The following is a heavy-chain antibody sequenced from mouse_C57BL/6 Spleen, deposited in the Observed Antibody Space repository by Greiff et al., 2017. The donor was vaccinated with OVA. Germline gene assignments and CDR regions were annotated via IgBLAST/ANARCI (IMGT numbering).Heavy chain of an antibody. J-gene: IGHJ3*01. CDR1: GYSFTDYN. D-gene: IGHD1-1*01. Sequence: SGPELVKPGASVKISCKASGYSFTDYNMNWVKQSNGKSLEWIGVINPNYGTTSYNQKFKGKATLTVDESSSTAYMQLNSLTSEDSAVYYCARPYYYGSSPFAYWGQGTLVTVSA. CDR3: ARPYYYGSSPFAY. CDR2: INPNYGTT. V-gene: IGHV1-39*01.